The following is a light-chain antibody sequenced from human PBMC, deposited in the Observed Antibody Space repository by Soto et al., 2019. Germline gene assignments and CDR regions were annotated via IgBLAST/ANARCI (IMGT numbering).Light chain of an antibody. CDR3: QTYDNSLNAWV. J-gene: IGLJ3*02. V-gene: IGLV1-40*01. CDR1: SSNIGAGYD. CDR2: GNT. Sequence: QSVLTQPPSVSGAPGQRVTISCTGSSSNIGAGYDVHWYQQLPGTVPKLLIYGNTNRPSGVPDRFSGSKSGTSASLAITGLQAEDEADYYCQTYDNSLNAWVFGGGTKLTVL.